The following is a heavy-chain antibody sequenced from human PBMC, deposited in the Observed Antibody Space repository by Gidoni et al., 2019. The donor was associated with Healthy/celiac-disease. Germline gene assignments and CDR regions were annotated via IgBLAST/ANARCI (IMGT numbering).Heavy chain of an antibody. Sequence: QVQLVQSGAAVKKPGSSVKVSCQASGGTFSSYAISWVRQAPGQGLEWMGGIIPIFGTANYAQKFQGRVTITADESTSTAYMELSSLRSEDTAVYYCAREGYCSGGSCFPINWFDPWGQGTLVTVSS. V-gene: IGHV1-69*01. CDR3: AREGYCSGGSCFPINWFDP. CDR1: GGTFSSYA. CDR2: IIPIFGTA. J-gene: IGHJ5*02. D-gene: IGHD2-15*01.